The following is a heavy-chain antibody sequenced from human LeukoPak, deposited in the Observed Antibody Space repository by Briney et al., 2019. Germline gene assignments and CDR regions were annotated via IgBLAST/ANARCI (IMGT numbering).Heavy chain of an antibody. J-gene: IGHJ4*02. D-gene: IGHD6-19*01. CDR2: ISNSGRSI. CDR1: GFAFSTFI. CDR3: ATERQGSSGWYYFDY. V-gene: IGHV3-48*01. Sequence: GGSLRLSCAASGFAFSTFIMNWVRQAPGKGLEWVSYISNSGRSINYADSVKGRFTISRDNAKNSLYLQMNRLRAEDTAVYYCATERQGSSGWYYFDYWGQGTLVTVSS.